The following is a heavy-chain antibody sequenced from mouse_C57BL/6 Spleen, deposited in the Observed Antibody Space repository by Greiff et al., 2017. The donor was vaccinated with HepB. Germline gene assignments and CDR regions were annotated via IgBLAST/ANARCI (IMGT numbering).Heavy chain of an antibody. CDR2: IYPRSGNT. J-gene: IGHJ4*01. D-gene: IGHD2-4*01. Sequence: QVQLQQSGAELARPGASVKLSCKASGYTFTSYGISWVKQRTGQGLEWIGEIYPRSGNTYYNEKFKGKATLTADKSSSTAYMELRSLTSEDSAVYFCARQYYDYEYYAMDYWGQGTSVTVSS. CDR3: ARQYYDYEYYAMDY. V-gene: IGHV1-81*01. CDR1: GYTFTSYG.